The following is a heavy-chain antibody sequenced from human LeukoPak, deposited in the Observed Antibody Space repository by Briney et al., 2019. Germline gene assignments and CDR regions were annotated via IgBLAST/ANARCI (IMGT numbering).Heavy chain of an antibody. J-gene: IGHJ4*02. V-gene: IGHV3-7*01. CDR1: GFTFSNYW. Sequence: RGSLRLSCAASGFTFSNYWMSWVRQAPGKGLEWVANIRPDGGERNYVDSVKGRFTISRDNGKNSLYLQMHSLRAEDTAVYYCARDVVGALDYWGQGTLVTVSP. CDR2: IRPDGGER. D-gene: IGHD1-26*01. CDR3: ARDVVGALDY.